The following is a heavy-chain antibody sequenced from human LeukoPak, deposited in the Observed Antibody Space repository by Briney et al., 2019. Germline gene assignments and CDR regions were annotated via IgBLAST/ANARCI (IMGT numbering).Heavy chain of an antibody. Sequence: PGGSLRLSCAASGFTFDDYAMHWVRQAPGRGLEWVSLIGGDGGGTSYADSVKGRFTISRDNSKNTLYLQMNSLRAEDTAVYYCARVHGDYFDYWGQGTLVTVSS. CDR2: IGGDGGGT. CDR3: ARVHGDYFDY. CDR1: GFTFDDYA. D-gene: IGHD4-17*01. V-gene: IGHV3-43*02. J-gene: IGHJ4*02.